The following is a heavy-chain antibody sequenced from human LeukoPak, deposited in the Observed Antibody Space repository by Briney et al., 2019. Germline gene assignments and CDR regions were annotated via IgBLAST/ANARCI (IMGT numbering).Heavy chain of an antibody. V-gene: IGHV3-23*01. CDR1: GFSLSSYA. CDR3: ARDYSTVTTFFDY. D-gene: IGHD4-17*01. CDR2: TSSSDAGK. Sequence: PGGSLRLSCTVSGFSLSSYALSWVRRAPGKGLEWVSATSSSDAGKYYADSVKGRFTISRDNAKNSLYLQMNSLRAEDTAVYYCARDYSTVTTFFDYWGQGTLVTVSS. J-gene: IGHJ4*02.